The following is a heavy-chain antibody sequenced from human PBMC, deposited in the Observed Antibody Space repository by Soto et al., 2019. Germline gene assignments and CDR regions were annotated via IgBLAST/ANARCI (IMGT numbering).Heavy chain of an antibody. D-gene: IGHD2-8*01. J-gene: IGHJ6*02. V-gene: IGHV1-46*01. CDR3: AREGNGAYRSTYYYFGLDV. CDR2: INPTDRDT. Sequence: QVXLVXXXAXMKKPGASVKISXXXSXXSXXXXXXXXXRQAPGQGPEWVGRINPTDRDTISAQKFQGRITMTRDRSTTSVSXXLPRLEFEDTAIYYCAREGNGAYRSTYYYFGLDVWGXGTTVIVS. CDR1: XXSXXXXX.